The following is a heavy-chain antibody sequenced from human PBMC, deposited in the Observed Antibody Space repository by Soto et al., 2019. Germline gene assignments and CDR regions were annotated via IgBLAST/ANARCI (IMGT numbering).Heavy chain of an antibody. Sequence: PSETLSLTCAVSGGSTSSGGYSWSWIRQPPGKGLEWIGYIYHSGSTYYNPSLKSRVTISVDRSKNQFSLKLSSVTAADTAVYYCARGTPLFYDSSGFPRPANWLDPWGQGTLVTVSS. CDR2: IYHSGST. CDR1: GGSTSSGGYS. J-gene: IGHJ5*02. V-gene: IGHV4-30-2*01. CDR3: ARGTPLFYDSSGFPRPANWLDP. D-gene: IGHD3-22*01.